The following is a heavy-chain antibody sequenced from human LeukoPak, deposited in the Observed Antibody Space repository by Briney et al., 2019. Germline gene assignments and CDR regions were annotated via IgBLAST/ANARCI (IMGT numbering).Heavy chain of an antibody. Sequence: SVKVSCKASGGTFSSYAISWVRQAPGQGLEWMGRIIPIFGTANYAQKFQGRVTITTDESTSTAYMELSSLRSEDPAVYYCARGGINMVRGVIANGGNWFDPWGQGTLVTVSS. CDR3: ARGGINMVRGVIANGGNWFDP. D-gene: IGHD3-10*01. V-gene: IGHV1-69*05. J-gene: IGHJ5*02. CDR2: IIPIFGTA. CDR1: GGTFSSYA.